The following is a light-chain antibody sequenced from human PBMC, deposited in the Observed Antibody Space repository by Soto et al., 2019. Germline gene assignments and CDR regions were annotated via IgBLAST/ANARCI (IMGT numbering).Light chain of an antibody. CDR2: GAS. CDR1: QSVSSN. V-gene: IGKV3-15*01. J-gene: IGKJ2*01. Sequence: EIVMTQSPATLSLSPGERATLSCRASQSVSSNLARYQQKPGQAPRLLIYGASTRATGITARFSGSGSGTEFTLTISSLQSEDFAVYYCQQYFNWPPYTFGQGTKLEI. CDR3: QQYFNWPPYT.